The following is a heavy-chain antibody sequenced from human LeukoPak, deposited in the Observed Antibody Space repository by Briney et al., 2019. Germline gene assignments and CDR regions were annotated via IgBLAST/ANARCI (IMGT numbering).Heavy chain of an antibody. J-gene: IGHJ6*03. D-gene: IGHD3-3*01. V-gene: IGHV1-18*01. CDR3: ARVPSPTYYDFWSGYYYYYHMDV. Sequence: ASVKVSCKASGYTFTSYGISWVRQAPGQGLEWMGWISAYNGNTNYAQKFQGRVTITRNTSISTAYMELSSLRSEDTAVYYCARVPSPTYYDFWSGYYYYYHMDVWGKGTTVTVSS. CDR2: ISAYNGNT. CDR1: GYTFTSYG.